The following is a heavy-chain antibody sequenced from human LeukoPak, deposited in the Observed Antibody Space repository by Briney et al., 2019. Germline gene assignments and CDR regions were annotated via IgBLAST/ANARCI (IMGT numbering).Heavy chain of an antibody. CDR1: GYTFTSYY. Sequence: ASVKVSCKASGYTFTSYYMHWVRQAPGQGLEWMGIINPSGGSTSYAQKFQGRVTMTRDTSTSTVYMELSSLRSEDTAVYYCAREMATISGRGGSVDYWGQGTLVTVSS. CDR3: AREMATISGRGGSVDY. J-gene: IGHJ4*02. D-gene: IGHD5-24*01. V-gene: IGHV1-46*01. CDR2: INPSGGST.